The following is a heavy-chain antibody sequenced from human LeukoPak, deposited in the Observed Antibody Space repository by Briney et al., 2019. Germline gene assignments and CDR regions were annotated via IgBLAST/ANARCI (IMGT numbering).Heavy chain of an antibody. CDR3: ARVADILTGYLAAPHSFDI. V-gene: IGHV1-18*01. CDR2: ISDYNGNT. CDR1: GYSFTTYG. Sequence: GASVKVSCKASGYSFTTYGISWVRQAPGQGLKWMGWISDYNGNTNYAQKLQGRVTMTTDTSTSTAYLELRSLRSDDTAVYYCARVADILTGYLAAPHSFDIWGQGTMVTVSS. D-gene: IGHD3-9*01. J-gene: IGHJ3*02.